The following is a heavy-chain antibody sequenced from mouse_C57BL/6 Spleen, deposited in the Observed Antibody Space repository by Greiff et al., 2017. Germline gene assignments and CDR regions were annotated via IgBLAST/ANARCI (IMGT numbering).Heavy chain of an antibody. CDR1: GFNIKDYY. D-gene: IGHD3-1*01. CDR3: TTSNGRFAY. CDR2: IDPADGDT. V-gene: IGHV14-1*01. J-gene: IGHJ3*01. Sequence: EVQRVESGAELVRPGASVKLSCTASGFNIKDYYMHWVKQRPEQGLEWIGRIDPADGDTEYAPKFQGKATLTVDTSSNPAYLPLSSLTSEDTAVYCCTTSNGRFAYWGQGTLVTVSA.